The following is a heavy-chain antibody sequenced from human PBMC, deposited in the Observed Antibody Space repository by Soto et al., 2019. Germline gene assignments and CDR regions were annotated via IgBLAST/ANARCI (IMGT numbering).Heavy chain of an antibody. D-gene: IGHD3-9*01. V-gene: IGHV2-70*19. J-gene: IGHJ4*02. CDR2: IDGDDHK. Sequence: SGPTLVNPTQTLTLTCTFSGFALTTSRMCVTWVRQPPGKALEWLALIDGDDHKNYSSSLKTRLTVSKDTSKNPVVLVMTNLGPEDTGTYFCARLLRAGTSDWMQIDCWVRGTLVTVSS. CDR1: GFALTTSRMC. CDR3: ARLLRAGTSDWMQIDC.